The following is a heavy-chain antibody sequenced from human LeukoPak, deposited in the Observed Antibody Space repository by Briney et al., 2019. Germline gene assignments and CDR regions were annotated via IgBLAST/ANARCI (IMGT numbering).Heavy chain of an antibody. CDR3: ARALRARITGTTASVYGMDV. Sequence: PSETLSLTCTVSGGSISSYYWSWIRQPPGKGLEWIGYIYYSGSTNYNPSLKSRVTISVDTSKNQFSLKLSSVTAADTAVYYCARALRARITGTTASVYGMDVWGQGTTVTVAS. D-gene: IGHD1-20*01. J-gene: IGHJ6*02. CDR2: IYYSGST. V-gene: IGHV4-59*01. CDR1: GGSISSYY.